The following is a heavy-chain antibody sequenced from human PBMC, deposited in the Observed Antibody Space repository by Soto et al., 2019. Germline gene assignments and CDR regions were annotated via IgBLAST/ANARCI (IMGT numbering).Heavy chain of an antibody. J-gene: IGHJ5*02. V-gene: IGHV4-34*01. D-gene: IGHD2-2*01. CDR1: GRSFSGYY. Sequence: SETLSLTCAVYGRSFSGYYWSWIRQPPGKGLEWVGEINHSGSTNYNPSLKSRVTISVDTSKDQFSLKLSSVTAADTAVYYCARCGDIVVVPAALPSCWFDPWGQGTLVTVSS. CDR2: INHSGST. CDR3: ARCGDIVVVPAALPSCWFDP.